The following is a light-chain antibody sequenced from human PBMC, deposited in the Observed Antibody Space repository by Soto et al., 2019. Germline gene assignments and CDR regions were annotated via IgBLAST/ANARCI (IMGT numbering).Light chain of an antibody. J-gene: IGLJ2*01. CDR3: HSYDANNQV. CDR2: EDA. V-gene: IGLV6-57*04. Sequence: NFMLSQPHSVSESPGKTVVISCTRSGGSIADNYMQWFQQRPGSAPTIVIYEDAHRPSGVPDRFSGSTDRSSTSASLTISGLRVEDEADYYCHSYDANNQVFGGGTKVTVL. CDR1: GGSIADNY.